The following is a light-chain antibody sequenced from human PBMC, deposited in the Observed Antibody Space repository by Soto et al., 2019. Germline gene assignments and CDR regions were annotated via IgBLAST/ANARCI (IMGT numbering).Light chain of an antibody. CDR3: QHYVNWPLT. J-gene: IGKJ4*01. CDR2: DTS. V-gene: IGKV3-15*01. Sequence: EIVMTQSPVTLSVSPGEGATQSCRASQGIGATLAWYQQKPGQTPRLLIYDTSIRATGVPARFSGSRSGAEFTLTISSLQSEDFAVYYCQHYVNWPLTFGGGTKVDIK. CDR1: QGIGAT.